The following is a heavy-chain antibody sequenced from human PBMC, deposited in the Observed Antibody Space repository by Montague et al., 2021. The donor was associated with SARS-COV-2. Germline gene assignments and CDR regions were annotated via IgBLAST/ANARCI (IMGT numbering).Heavy chain of an antibody. CDR2: ISSSSSYT. J-gene: IGHJ5*02. CDR3: ARFSLLRVDYYGSGSYCSWFDP. Sequence: SLRLSCAASGFTFSDYYMSWIRQAPGKGLEWVSYISSSSSYTNYADSVKGRFTISRDNAKNSLYLQMNSLRAEDTAVYYCARFSLLRVDYYGSGSYCSWFDPWGQGTLVTVSS. D-gene: IGHD3-10*01. V-gene: IGHV3-11*03. CDR1: GFTFSDYY.